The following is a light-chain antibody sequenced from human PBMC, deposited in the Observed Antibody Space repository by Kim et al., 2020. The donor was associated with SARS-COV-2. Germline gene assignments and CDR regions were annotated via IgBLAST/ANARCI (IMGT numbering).Light chain of an antibody. J-gene: IGKJ2*01. CDR3: LQYHHWPYT. CDR2: GAS. Sequence: SLAPGKRPTLSCRASRTISSNLAYFQQKPGQAPGLLIYGASTRATDIPARFSGSGSETEFTLNITSLQSEDFAVYYCLQYHHWPYTCGQGTKLEI. CDR1: RTISSN. V-gene: IGKV3-15*01.